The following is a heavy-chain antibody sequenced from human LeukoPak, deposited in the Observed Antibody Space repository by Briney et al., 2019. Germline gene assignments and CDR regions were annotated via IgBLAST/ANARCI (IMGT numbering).Heavy chain of an antibody. CDR2: IYYSGST. V-gene: IGHV4-34*01. Sequence: SETLSLTCAVYGGSFSGYYWSWIRQPPGKGLEWIGSIYYSGSTYYSPSLKSRVTISVDTSKNQFSLKLSSVTAADTAVYYCASRFLEWLLDYWGQGTLVTVSS. J-gene: IGHJ4*02. D-gene: IGHD3-3*01. CDR1: GGSFSGYY. CDR3: ASRFLEWLLDY.